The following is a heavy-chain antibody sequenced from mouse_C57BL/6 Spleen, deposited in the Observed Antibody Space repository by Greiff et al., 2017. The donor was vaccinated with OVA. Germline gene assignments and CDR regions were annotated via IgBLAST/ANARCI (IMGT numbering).Heavy chain of an antibody. CDR1: GFTFTDYY. CDR2: IRNKANGYTT. D-gene: IGHD3-2*02. CDR3: AKYIGSSGYNYFDY. Sequence: EVKLMESGGGLVQPGGSLSLSCAASGFTFTDYYMSWVRQPPGKALEWLGFIRNKANGYTTEYSASVKGRFTISRDNSKSILYLQMNALRAEDSATYNCAKYIGSSGYNYFDYWGQGTTLTVSS. J-gene: IGHJ2*01. V-gene: IGHV7-3*01.